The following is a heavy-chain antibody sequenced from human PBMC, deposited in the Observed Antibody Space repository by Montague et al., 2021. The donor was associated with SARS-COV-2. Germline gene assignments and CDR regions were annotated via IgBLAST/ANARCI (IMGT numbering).Heavy chain of an antibody. CDR2: TYYRSKWYN. D-gene: IGHD6-19*01. J-gene: IGHJ4*02. CDR1: GDSVSSNSAA. V-gene: IGHV6-1*01. CDR3: ARNIAVAGSAEGFDY. Sequence: CAISGDSVSSNSAAWNWIRQSPSTGLEWLGRTYYRSKWYNDYAVSVKSRITINPDTSKNQFSLQLNSVTPEDTAVYYCARNIAVAGSAEGFDYWGQGTLVTVSS.